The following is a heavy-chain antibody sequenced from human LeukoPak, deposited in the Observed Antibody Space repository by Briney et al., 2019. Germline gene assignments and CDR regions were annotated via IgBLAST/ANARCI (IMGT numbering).Heavy chain of an antibody. V-gene: IGHV3-53*01. CDR1: GFTVSSNY. CDR3: TSWGDTTAEYFQR. CDR2: IYSGGST. J-gene: IGHJ1*01. D-gene: IGHD2-21*02. Sequence: GGSLRLSCAASGFTVSSNYMSWVRQAPGKGLEWVSVIYSGGSTYYADSVKGRFTISRDNAQNSMYLQMNSLRVEDTAVYYCTSWGDTTAEYFQRWGQGTLVTVSS.